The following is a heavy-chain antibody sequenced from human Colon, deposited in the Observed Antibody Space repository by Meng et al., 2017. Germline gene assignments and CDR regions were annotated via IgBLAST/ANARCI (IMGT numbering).Heavy chain of an antibody. Sequence: GESLKISCAASGFTFSSYAMHWVRQAPGKGLEWVAVISYDGSNKYYADSVKGRFTISRDNSKNTLYLQMNSLRAEDTAVYYCARDLGGSTYYDFWSGYFTISPIIYYGMDVWGQGTTVTVSS. CDR2: ISYDGSNK. CDR3: ARDLGGSTYYDFWSGYFTISPIIYYGMDV. V-gene: IGHV3-30*01. CDR1: GFTFSSYA. D-gene: IGHD3-3*01. J-gene: IGHJ6*02.